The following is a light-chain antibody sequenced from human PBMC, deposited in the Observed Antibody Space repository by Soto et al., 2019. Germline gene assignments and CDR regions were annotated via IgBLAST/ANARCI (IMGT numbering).Light chain of an antibody. Sequence: EIVLTQSPGTLSLSPGERATLSCRASQSLSSNYLAWYQQKPGQAPRLVIYAASSRATGIPDRFCGSGSGTDFSLTISRLAAEDFAVDYCQQYGASPRETFGQGTKVEIK. J-gene: IGKJ1*01. CDR1: QSLSSNY. CDR2: AAS. CDR3: QQYGASPRET. V-gene: IGKV3-20*01.